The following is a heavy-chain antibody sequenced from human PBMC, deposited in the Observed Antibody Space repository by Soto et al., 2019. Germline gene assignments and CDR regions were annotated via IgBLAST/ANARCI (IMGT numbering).Heavy chain of an antibody. V-gene: IGHV3-21*01. J-gene: IGHJ6*04. CDR3: AREDCTNGVCYCDV. Sequence: GGSLRLSCAASGFTFSSYSMNWVRQAPGKGLEWVSSISSSSSYIYYADSVKGRFTISRDNAKNSLYLQMNSLRAEDTAVYYCAREDCTNGVCYCDVWGKGTTVTVSS. D-gene: IGHD2-8*01. CDR2: ISSSSSYI. CDR1: GFTFSSYS.